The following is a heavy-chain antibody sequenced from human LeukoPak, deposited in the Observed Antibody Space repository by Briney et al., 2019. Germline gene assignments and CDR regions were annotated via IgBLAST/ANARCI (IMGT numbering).Heavy chain of an antibody. CDR2: IKQDGSEK. Sequence: PGGSLRLSCAASGFTLSSYWMSWVRQAPGKGLEWVANIKQDGSEKYYVDSVKGRFTISRDNAKNSLYLQMNSLRAEDTAVYYCASVGSEDRSLDYWGQGTLVTVSS. V-gene: IGHV3-7*03. J-gene: IGHJ4*02. CDR3: ASVGSEDRSLDY. CDR1: GFTLSSYW. D-gene: IGHD1-26*01.